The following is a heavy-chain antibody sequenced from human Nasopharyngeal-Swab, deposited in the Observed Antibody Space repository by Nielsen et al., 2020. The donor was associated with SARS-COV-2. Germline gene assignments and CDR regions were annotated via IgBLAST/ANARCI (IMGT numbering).Heavy chain of an antibody. J-gene: IGHJ5*02. CDR1: GYKFTSYY. CDR3: ARSGYSGYDPTGWFDP. Sequence: ASVKVSCKASGYKFTSYYIHWVRQAPGQGLEWMGIINPSVVSTDYAQNFQGRVSMTRDTSTSTVYMELSSLRSEDTAIYYCARSGYSGYDPTGWFDPWGQGTLVTVSS. CDR2: INPSVVST. D-gene: IGHD5-12*01. V-gene: IGHV1-46*01.